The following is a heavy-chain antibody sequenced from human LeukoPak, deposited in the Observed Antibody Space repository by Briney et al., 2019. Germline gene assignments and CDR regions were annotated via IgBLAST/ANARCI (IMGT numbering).Heavy chain of an antibody. CDR1: GGSTTSYS. V-gene: IGHV4-59*01. CDR3: ARVAAAGTDPNYYYCYGMDV. CDR2: IYYSGST. Sequence: SETLSLTCTLSGGSTTSYSWSWIRQPPGKGLEWVGYIYYSGSTNYNPSLKSRVTISVDTSKNQFSLKLSSVTAADTAVYYCARVAAAGTDPNYYYCYGMDVWGQGTTVTVSS. D-gene: IGHD6-13*01. J-gene: IGHJ6*02.